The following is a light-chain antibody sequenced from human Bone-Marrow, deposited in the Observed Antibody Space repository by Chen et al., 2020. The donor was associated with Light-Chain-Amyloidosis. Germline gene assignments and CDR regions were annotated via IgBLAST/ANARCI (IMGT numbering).Light chain of an antibody. J-gene: IGLJ2*01. Sequence: SYELTQPPSVSVSPGQTARITCSGDDLPTKYAYWYQQKPGQAPVLVIHRDTERPSGISARFSGSSSGTTATLTISGVQAEDEADYHCQSADSSGTYEVIFGGGTQLTVL. CDR1: DLPTKY. CDR3: QSADSSGTYEVI. CDR2: RDT. V-gene: IGLV3-25*03.